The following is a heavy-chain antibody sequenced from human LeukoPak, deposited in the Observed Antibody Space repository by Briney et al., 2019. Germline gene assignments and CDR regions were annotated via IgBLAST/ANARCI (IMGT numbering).Heavy chain of an antibody. J-gene: IGHJ3*02. V-gene: IGHV4-34*01. CDR3: ARGKSRYSPRAFDI. CDR2: INHSGST. Sequence: KPSETLSLTCTVSGGSISSYYWSWIRQPPGKGLEWIGEINHSGSTNYNPSLKSRVTISVDASKNQFSLKLSSVTAADTAVYYCARGKSRYSPRAFDIWGQGTMVTVSS. D-gene: IGHD5-18*01. CDR1: GGSISSYY.